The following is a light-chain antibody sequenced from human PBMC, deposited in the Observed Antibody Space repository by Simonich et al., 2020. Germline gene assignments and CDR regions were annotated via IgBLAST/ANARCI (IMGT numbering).Light chain of an antibody. J-gene: IGLJ3*02. V-gene: IGLV2-14*01. CDR2: DVS. Sequence: QSALTQPASVSGSPVQSITISCTGTSSDVGGYNYVSWYQQHPSKAPKLMIYDVSKLPSGVSNRFSGSKSGNTASLTISGLQAEDEADYYCSSYTSSSTWVFGGGTKLTVL. CDR1: SSDVGGYNY. CDR3: SSYTSSSTWV.